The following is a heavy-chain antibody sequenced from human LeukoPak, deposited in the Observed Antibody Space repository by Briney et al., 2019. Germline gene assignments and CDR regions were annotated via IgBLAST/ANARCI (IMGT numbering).Heavy chain of an antibody. CDR1: GFTFSSYA. CDR3: LYGSGSSFDY. CDR2: ISSNGGST. D-gene: IGHD3-10*01. J-gene: IGHJ4*02. V-gene: IGHV3-64D*06. Sequence: GGSLRLSCSASGFTFSSYAMHWVRQAPGKGLEYVSAISSNGGSTYYADSVKGRFTISRGNSKNTLYLQMSSLRAEDTAVYYCLYGSGSSFDYWGQGTLVTVSS.